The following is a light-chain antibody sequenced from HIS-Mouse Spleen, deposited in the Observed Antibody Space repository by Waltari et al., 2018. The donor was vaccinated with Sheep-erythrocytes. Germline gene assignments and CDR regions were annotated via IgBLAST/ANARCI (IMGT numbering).Light chain of an antibody. Sequence: SYELTQPPSVSVSPGQTARITCSGDAFPKKYAYWYQQKSGQAPVLVSYEDSKRPSGIPERFSGSSSGTMANWTISGAQVEDEADYYCYSTDSSGNHRVFGGGTKLTVL. CDR1: AFPKKY. CDR3: YSTDSSGNHRV. V-gene: IGLV3-10*01. CDR2: EDS. J-gene: IGLJ2*01.